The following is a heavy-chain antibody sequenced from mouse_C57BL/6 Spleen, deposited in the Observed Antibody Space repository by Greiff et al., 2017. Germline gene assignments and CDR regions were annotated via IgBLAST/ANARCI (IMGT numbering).Heavy chain of an antibody. D-gene: IGHD2-5*01. CDR3: ARKDYSNYYAMDY. J-gene: IGHJ4*01. Sequence: VQLQQSGPELMKPGASVKIPCKASGYTFTDYNMDWVKQSHGKSLEWIGDINPNNGGTIYNQKFKGKATLTVDKSSSTAYMELRSLTSEDTAVYYCARKDYSNYYAMDYWGQGTSVTVSS. V-gene: IGHV1-18*01. CDR1: GYTFTDYN. CDR2: INPNNGGT.